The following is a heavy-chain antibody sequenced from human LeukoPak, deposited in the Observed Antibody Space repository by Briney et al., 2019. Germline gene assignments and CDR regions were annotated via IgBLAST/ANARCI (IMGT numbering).Heavy chain of an antibody. CDR3: ARMRYFDWFDAFDI. J-gene: IGHJ3*02. Sequence: GGSLRLSCAASGFTFSDYYMSWIRQAPGKGLEWVANIKQDGSEKYYVDSVKGRFTISRDNAKNSLYLQMNSLRAEDTAVYYCARMRYFDWFDAFDIWGQGTMVTVSS. D-gene: IGHD3-9*01. V-gene: IGHV3-7*01. CDR2: IKQDGSEK. CDR1: GFTFSDYY.